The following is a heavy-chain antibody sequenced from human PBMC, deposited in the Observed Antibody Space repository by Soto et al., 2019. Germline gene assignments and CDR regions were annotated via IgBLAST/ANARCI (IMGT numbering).Heavy chain of an antibody. D-gene: IGHD5-12*01. V-gene: IGHV3-66*01. CDR2: IYSGGST. CDR3: ARDLTSYSGYDYNAFDI. Sequence: GGSLRLSCAASGFTVSSNYMSWVRQAPGKGLEWVSVIYSGGSTYYADSVKGRFTISRDNSKNTLYLQMNSLRAEDTAVYYCARDLTSYSGYDYNAFDIWGQRTMVTVSS. CDR1: GFTVSSNY. J-gene: IGHJ3*02.